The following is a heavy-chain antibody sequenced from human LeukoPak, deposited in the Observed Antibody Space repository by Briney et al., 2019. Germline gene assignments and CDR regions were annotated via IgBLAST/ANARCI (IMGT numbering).Heavy chain of an antibody. CDR3: AKEFESSSWYAPRYYYGMDV. CDR1: GFTFSSYG. CDR2: ISYDGSNK. D-gene: IGHD6-13*01. Sequence: GGSLRLSCAASGFTFSSYGMHWVRQAPGKGLEWVAVISYDGSNKYYADSVKGRFTISRDNSKNTLYLQMNSLRAEDTAVYYCAKEFESSSWYAPRYYYGMDVWGQGTTVTVSS. J-gene: IGHJ6*02. V-gene: IGHV3-30*18.